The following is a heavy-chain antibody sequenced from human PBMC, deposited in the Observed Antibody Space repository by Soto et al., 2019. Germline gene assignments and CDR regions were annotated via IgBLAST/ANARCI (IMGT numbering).Heavy chain of an antibody. CDR1: GFTLSSYG. D-gene: IGHD1-7*01. CDR3: ARDFTPERDGGMYNWNSSPYMDV. CDR2: ISYDGSNK. V-gene: IGHV3-30*03. Sequence: PGGSLRLSCAASGFTLSSYGMHWVRQAPGKGLEWVAVISYDGSNKYYVDSVKGRFTISRDNSKNTLYLQMNSLRADDTAEYYCARDFTPERDGGMYNWNSSPYMDVWGNGTTVTVSS. J-gene: IGHJ6*03.